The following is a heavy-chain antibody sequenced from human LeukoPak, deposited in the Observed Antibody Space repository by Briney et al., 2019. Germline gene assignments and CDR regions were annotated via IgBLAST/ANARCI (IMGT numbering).Heavy chain of an antibody. Sequence: PSQTLSLTCTVSGGSISSGGYYWSWIRQHPGKGLEWIGYIYYTGSTYYNPSLKSRVIISVDTSKNQFSLKLNSVTAADTAVYYCVRYCSSTSCRWFDPWGQGTLVTVSS. J-gene: IGHJ5*02. CDR3: VRYCSSTSCRWFDP. D-gene: IGHD2-2*01. CDR1: GGSISSGGYY. CDR2: IYYTGST. V-gene: IGHV4-31*03.